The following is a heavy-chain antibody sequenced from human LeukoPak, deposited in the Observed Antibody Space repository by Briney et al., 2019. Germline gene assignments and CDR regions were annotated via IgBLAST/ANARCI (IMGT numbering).Heavy chain of an antibody. J-gene: IGHJ6*02. CDR2: INHSGST. CDR3: ARQLPFSGSFYYGLDV. CDR1: GGSFSGYY. Sequence: SETLSLTCAVYGGSFSGYYWSWIRQPPGKGLEWIGEINHSGSTNYNPSLKSRVTISVDTSKNQFSLKLSSVTAADTAVYYCARQLPFSGSFYYGLDVWGQGTTVTVSS. V-gene: IGHV4-34*01. D-gene: IGHD3-22*01.